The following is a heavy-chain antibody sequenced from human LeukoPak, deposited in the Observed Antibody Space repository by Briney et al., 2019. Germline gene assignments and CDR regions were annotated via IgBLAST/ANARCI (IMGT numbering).Heavy chain of an antibody. CDR1: GFTFSTYT. CDR2: ISSNGGTT. V-gene: IGHV3-64*01. D-gene: IGHD3-10*01. Sequence: GGSLRLSCAASGFTFSTYTMHWVRQAPGKGLEYVSAISSNGGTTYYANSVKGRFTISRDNSKNTLYLQMGSLRAEDMAVYYCARAPRVRGVIGYFDYWGQGTLVTVSS. CDR3: ARAPRVRGVIGYFDY. J-gene: IGHJ4*02.